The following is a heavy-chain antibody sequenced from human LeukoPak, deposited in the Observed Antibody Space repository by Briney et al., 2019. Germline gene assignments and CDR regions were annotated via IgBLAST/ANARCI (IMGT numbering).Heavy chain of an antibody. CDR2: IIPILGIA. J-gene: IGHJ4*02. CDR1: GGTFSSYA. Sequence: SVKVSCKASGGTFSSYAISWVRQAPGQGLEWTGRIIPILGIANYAQKFQGRVTITADKSTSTAYMELSSLRSEDTAVYYCATVHSYGYKEFDYWGQGTLVTVSS. V-gene: IGHV1-69*04. CDR3: ATVHSYGYKEFDY. D-gene: IGHD5-18*01.